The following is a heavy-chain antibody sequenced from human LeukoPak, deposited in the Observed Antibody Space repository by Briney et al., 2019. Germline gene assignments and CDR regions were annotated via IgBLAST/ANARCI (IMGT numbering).Heavy chain of an antibody. D-gene: IGHD3-22*01. CDR2: IHHSGST. CDR3: ARGTDYYDSSGWLDP. Sequence: SETLPLTCTVSGDSISSGHYWDWIRQPPGRGLEWIGSIHHSGSTWYNPSLKSRVTISLDTSQTQISLRVTSVTAADTAVYYCARGTDYYDSSGWLDPWGQGTLVTVSS. J-gene: IGHJ5*02. CDR1: GDSISSGHY. V-gene: IGHV4-38-2*02.